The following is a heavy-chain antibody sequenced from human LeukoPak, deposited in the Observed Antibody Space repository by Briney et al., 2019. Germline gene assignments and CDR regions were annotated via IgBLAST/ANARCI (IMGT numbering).Heavy chain of an antibody. J-gene: IGHJ6*03. CDR1: GGTFSSYA. CDR2: IIPIFGTA. V-gene: IGHV1-69*05. CDR3: ARGGPDYDFWSGYPVEYYYYYMDA. D-gene: IGHD3-3*01. Sequence: SVKVSCKASGGTFSSYAISWVRQAPGQGLEWMGGIIPIFGTANYAQKFQGRVTITTDESTSTAYMELSSLRSEDTAVYYCARGGPDYDFWSGYPVEYYYYYMDAWGKGTTVTVSS.